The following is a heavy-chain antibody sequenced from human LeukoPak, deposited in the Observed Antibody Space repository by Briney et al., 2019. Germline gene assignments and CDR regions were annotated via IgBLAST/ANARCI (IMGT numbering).Heavy chain of an antibody. J-gene: IGHJ3*02. D-gene: IGHD2-2*01. CDR3: ARVPPLIVVVPAAHSDAFDI. V-gene: IGHV4-61*02. CDR2: IYTSGST. CDR1: GGSISRGSYY. Sequence: SETLSLTCTVSGGSISRGSYYWSWVRQPPRKGLEWIGRIYTSGSTNYNPSLKSRVTISVDTSKNQFSLKLSSVTAADTAVYYCARVPPLIVVVPAAHSDAFDIWGQGTMVAVSS.